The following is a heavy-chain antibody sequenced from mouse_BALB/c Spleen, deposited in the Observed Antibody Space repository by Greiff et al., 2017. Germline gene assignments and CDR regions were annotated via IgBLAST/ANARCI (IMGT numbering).Heavy chain of an antibody. CDR1: GFSLTGYG. D-gene: IGHD1-1*01. V-gene: IGHV2-6-7*01. CDR2: IWGDGST. Sequence: VQLQQSGPGLVAPSQSLSITCTVSGFSLTGYGVNWVRQPPGKGLEWLGMIWGDGSTDYNSALKSRLSISKDNSKSQVFLKMNSLQTDDTARYYCAREVYYGSSYGYFDVWGAGTTVTVSS. J-gene: IGHJ1*01. CDR3: AREVYYGSSYGYFDV.